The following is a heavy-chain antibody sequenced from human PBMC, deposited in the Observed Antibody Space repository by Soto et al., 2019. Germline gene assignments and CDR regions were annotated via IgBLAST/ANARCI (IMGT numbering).Heavy chain of an antibody. J-gene: IGHJ4*02. D-gene: IGHD3-9*01. CDR1: GFTFSSYG. Sequence: PGGSLRLSCAASGFTFSSYGMHWVRQAPGKGLEWVAVISYDGSNKYYADSVKGRFTISRDNSKNTLYLQMNSLRAEDTAVYYCAKDRGLRYFDWAIDYWGQGTLVTVSS. V-gene: IGHV3-30*18. CDR2: ISYDGSNK. CDR3: AKDRGLRYFDWAIDY.